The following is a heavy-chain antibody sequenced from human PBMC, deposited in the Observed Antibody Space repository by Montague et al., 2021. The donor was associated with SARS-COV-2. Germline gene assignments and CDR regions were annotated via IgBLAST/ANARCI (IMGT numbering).Heavy chain of an antibody. CDR2: IGGTTGYI. CDR1: GFTFSPYT. D-gene: IGHD3-22*01. Sequence: SLRLSCAASGFTFSPYTMNWVRQAPGKGLAWVSSIGGTTGYIYYADSVKGRFTISRDNAKNALYLQMNSLRADDTAVYYCWRSSGPWGQGTLVTVSS. V-gene: IGHV3-21*01. CDR3: WRSSGP. J-gene: IGHJ5*02.